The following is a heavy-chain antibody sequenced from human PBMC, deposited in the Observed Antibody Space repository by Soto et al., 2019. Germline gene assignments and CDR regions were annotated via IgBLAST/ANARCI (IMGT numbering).Heavy chain of an antibody. CDR2: IIPIFGTA. V-gene: IGHV1-69*12. Sequence: QVQLVQSGAEVKKPGSSVKVSCKASGGTFSSYAISWVRQAPGQGLEWMGGIIPIFGTANYAQKFQGRVTLTADESTSTAYMELSSLRSEDTAGYYCAPLDYGPTNWFDPWGQGTMVTASS. J-gene: IGHJ5*02. CDR1: GGTFSSYA. CDR3: APLDYGPTNWFDP. D-gene: IGHD4-17*01.